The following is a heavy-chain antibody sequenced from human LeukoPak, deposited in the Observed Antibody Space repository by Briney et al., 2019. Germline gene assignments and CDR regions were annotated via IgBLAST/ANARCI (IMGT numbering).Heavy chain of an antibody. CDR1: GFTVTRTS. CDR2: VYSGGST. D-gene: IGHD6-19*01. CDR3: ARAGSINSGYWFDP. J-gene: IGHJ5*02. V-gene: IGHV3-53*01. Sequence: PGGSLRLSCAASGFTVTRTSMTWVRQAPEKGLGWVSIVYSGGSTYHADSLKGRFTVSRDDSKNTVYLQMNNLRAEDTAMYYCARAGSINSGYWFDPWGQGTLVTVSS.